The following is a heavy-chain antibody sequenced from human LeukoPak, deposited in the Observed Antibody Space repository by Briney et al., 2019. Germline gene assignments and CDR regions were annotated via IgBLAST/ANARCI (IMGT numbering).Heavy chain of an antibody. V-gene: IGHV1-2*02. J-gene: IGHJ4*02. D-gene: IGHD1-20*01. Sequence: ASVKVSCKASGYTFTGYYMHWVRQAPGQGLEWMGWINPNSGGTNYAQKFQGRVTMTRDTSSSTAYMELSRLRSDDTAVYYCARDTSITGTTGGYWGQGTLVTVSS. CDR3: ARDTSITGTTGGY. CDR2: INPNSGGT. CDR1: GYTFTGYY.